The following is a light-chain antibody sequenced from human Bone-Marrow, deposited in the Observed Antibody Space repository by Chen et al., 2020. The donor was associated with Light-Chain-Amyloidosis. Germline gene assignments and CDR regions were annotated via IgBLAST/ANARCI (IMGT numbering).Light chain of an antibody. CDR2: DVS. CDR3: SSDTSSSPWV. CDR1: SSDVGGYNY. J-gene: IGLJ3*02. Sequence: QSALTQPASVSGSPGQSIPISCTGTSSDVGGYNYVSWYQQHPGKAPKLMIYDVSNRPSGVSNRVAGSKSGKTASLTISVLQAEDEADYYCSSDTSSSPWVFGGGTKLTVL. V-gene: IGLV2-14*01.